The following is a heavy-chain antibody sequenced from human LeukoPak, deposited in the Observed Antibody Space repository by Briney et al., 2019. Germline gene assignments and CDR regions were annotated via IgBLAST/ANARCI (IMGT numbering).Heavy chain of an antibody. Sequence: SETLSLTCTVSGGSISSYYWSWIRQPPGKGLEWIGYIYYSGSTNYNPSLKSRATMSVDTSKNQFSPKLTSVTAADTAIYYCARYSSSGLDYWGQGTLVTVSS. D-gene: IGHD6-6*01. CDR1: GGSISSYY. J-gene: IGHJ4*02. V-gene: IGHV4-59*01. CDR3: ARYSSSGLDY. CDR2: IYYSGST.